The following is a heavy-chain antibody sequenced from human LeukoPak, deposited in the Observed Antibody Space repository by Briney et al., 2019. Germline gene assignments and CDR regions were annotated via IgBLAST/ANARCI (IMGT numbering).Heavy chain of an antibody. J-gene: IGHJ4*02. CDR2: IYYTGST. D-gene: IGHD5-12*01. CDR1: GGSINSSISY. Sequence: SETLSLTCIVSGGSINSSISYGGWIRQPPGKGLEWIGSIYYTGSTYEKPSLKSPITISVDTSNNQFSMKVKSVTAADVALYYCARLRRANSGYGCVDYWGRGTLVTVSS. V-gene: IGHV4-39*01. CDR3: ARLRRANSGYGCVDY.